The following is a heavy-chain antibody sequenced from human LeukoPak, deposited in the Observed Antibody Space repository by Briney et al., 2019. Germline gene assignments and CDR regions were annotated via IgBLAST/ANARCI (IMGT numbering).Heavy chain of an antibody. Sequence: SETLSLTCAVYGGSFSGYYWSWIRQPPGKGLEWIGEINHSGSTNYNPSLKSRVTISVDTSKNQFSLKLSSVTAADTAVYYCARERSLEYYYYYYMDVWGKGITVTVSS. V-gene: IGHV4-34*01. CDR3: ARERSLEYYYYYYMDV. CDR1: GGSFSGYY. D-gene: IGHD1-1*01. J-gene: IGHJ6*03. CDR2: INHSGST.